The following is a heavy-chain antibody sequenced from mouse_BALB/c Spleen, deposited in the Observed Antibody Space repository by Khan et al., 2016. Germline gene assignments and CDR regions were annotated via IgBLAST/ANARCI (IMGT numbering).Heavy chain of an antibody. D-gene: IGHD2-3*01. J-gene: IGHJ3*01. CDR3: NPGDGYSAWFAY. CDR2: IDPENGDT. Sequence: VQLQQAGAELVRSGASVKLSCTASGFNIKDYYMHWVKQRPEQGLEWIGWIDPENGDTEYAPQFQDKATMTADTSSNTAYLQLSSLTSEDTAAYSCNPGDGYSAWFAYWGQGTLVTVSA. CDR1: GFNIKDYY. V-gene: IGHV14-4*02.